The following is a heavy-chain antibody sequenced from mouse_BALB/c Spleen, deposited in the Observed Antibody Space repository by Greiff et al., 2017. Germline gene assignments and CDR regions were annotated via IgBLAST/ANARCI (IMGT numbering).Heavy chain of an antibody. Sequence: VKLVESGPGLVAPSQSLSITCTVSGFSLTDYGVSWIRQPPGKGLEWLGVIWGGGSTYYNSALKSRLSISKDNSKSQVFLKMNSLQTDDTAMYYCAKHIFYYDYDEYYAMDYWGQGTSVTVSS. CDR2: IWGGGST. J-gene: IGHJ4*01. CDR3: AKHIFYYDYDEYYAMDY. CDR1: GFSLTDYG. V-gene: IGHV2-6-5*01. D-gene: IGHD2-4*01.